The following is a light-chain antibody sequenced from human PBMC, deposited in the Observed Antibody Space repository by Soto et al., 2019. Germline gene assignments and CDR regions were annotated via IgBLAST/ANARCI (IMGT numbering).Light chain of an antibody. CDR2: GAY. Sequence: EVVLTQAPGNLSLSPGERATLSCRTRQSVTSSFLSWFQQKPGQPPRLLLYGAYRRATGTPDRFSGSGSGTDFTLIISRLEPEDSAVYHCQLYGNYMFTFGQGTKLDI. CDR1: QSVTSSF. J-gene: IGKJ2*01. V-gene: IGKV3-20*01. CDR3: QLYGNYMFT.